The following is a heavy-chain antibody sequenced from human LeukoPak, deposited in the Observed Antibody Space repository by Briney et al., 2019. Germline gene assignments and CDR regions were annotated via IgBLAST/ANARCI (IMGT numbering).Heavy chain of an antibody. J-gene: IGHJ4*02. V-gene: IGHV1-46*01. CDR3: ARDNFVGATDY. CDR2: INPSGGST. CDR1: GYTFTSYY. Sequence: ASVKVSCKASGYTFTSYYMHWVRQAPGQGLEWMGIINPSGGSTSYAQKFQGRVTMTRDTSTNTVYMELSSLRSEDTAVYYCARDNFVGATDYWGQGTLVTVSS. D-gene: IGHD1-26*01.